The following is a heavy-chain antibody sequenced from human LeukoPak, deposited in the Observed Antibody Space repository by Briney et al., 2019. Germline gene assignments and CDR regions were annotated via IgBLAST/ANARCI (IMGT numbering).Heavy chain of an antibody. CDR1: GFTFSTYS. J-gene: IGHJ4*02. CDR3: VVLAMENY. CDR2: ISSSGSYI. D-gene: IGHD2-8*01. V-gene: IGHV3-21*04. Sequence: GGSLRLSCAASGFTFSTYSMNWVRQAPGKGLEWVSSISSSGSYIYYADSVKGRFTISRDNAKNSLYLQMNSLRAEDTALYYCVVLAMENYWGQGTLVTVSS.